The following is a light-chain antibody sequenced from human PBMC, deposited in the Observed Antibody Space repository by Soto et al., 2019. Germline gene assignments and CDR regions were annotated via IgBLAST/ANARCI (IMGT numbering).Light chain of an antibody. J-gene: IGKJ3*01. CDR3: PQYGSSPFT. Sequence: EIVLTQSPGTLSLSPGERATLSCRASQIVSANDLAWYQQKPGQSPRLLIFGASSRATGIPDRFSGSGSGTDFTLTIGRVEPADFEVYYCPQYGSSPFTFGPGTKVDIK. CDR1: QIVSAND. V-gene: IGKV3-20*01. CDR2: GAS.